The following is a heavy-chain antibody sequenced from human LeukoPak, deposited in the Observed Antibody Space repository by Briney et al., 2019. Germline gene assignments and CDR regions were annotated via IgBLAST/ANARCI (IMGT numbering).Heavy chain of an antibody. J-gene: IGHJ4*02. CDR2: IYSSGSA. CDR3: ARFKSSGWYYFDY. Sequence: SETLSLTCLVSGDSVSRTSYYYWSWIRQPPGKGLEWIGNIYSSGSANYNPSLKSRVTMSVDTSSNQFSLKLSSVTAADSAVYYCARFKSSGWYYFDYWGQGTLVTVSS. CDR1: GDSVSRTSYYY. V-gene: IGHV4-61*01. D-gene: IGHD6-19*01.